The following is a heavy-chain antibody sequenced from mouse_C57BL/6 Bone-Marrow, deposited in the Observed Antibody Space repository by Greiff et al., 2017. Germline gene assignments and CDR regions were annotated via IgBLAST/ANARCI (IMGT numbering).Heavy chain of an antibody. CDR1: GYTFTDYY. CDR3: ARGHAMDY. V-gene: IGHV1-26*01. CDR2: INPNNGGT. Sequence: EVQLQQSGPELVKPGASVKISCKASGYTFTDYYMNWVKQSHGKSLEWIGDINPNNGGTSYNQKFKGKATLTVDKSSSTAYMELRRLTSEDSAVYYCARGHAMDYWGQGTSVTVSS. J-gene: IGHJ4*01.